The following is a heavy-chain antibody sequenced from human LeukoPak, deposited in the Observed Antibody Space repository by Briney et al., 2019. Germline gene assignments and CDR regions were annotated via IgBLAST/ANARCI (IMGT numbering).Heavy chain of an antibody. CDR1: GGSISSSSYY. J-gene: IGHJ4*02. Sequence: SETLSLTCTVSGGSISSSSYYWGWIRQPPGKGLEWIGSIYYSGSTYYNPSLKSRVTISVDTSKNQFSLKLSSVTAADTAVYYCARAGGYYGDYGEYYFDYWGQGTLVTVSS. D-gene: IGHD4-17*01. V-gene: IGHV4-39*01. CDR3: ARAGGYYGDYGEYYFDY. CDR2: IYYSGST.